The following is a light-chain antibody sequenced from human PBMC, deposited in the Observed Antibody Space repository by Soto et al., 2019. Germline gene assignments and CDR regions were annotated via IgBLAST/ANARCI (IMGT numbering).Light chain of an antibody. Sequence: EIVLTPSPGTLSLSPGERATLSCRASQSVSSSYLAWYQHKPGQAPRLLIYGASSRATGLPDRLSRSGSGTEFTLTLRTLPSEDFAVYYSQQYNNWPRTFGQGPRW. CDR2: GAS. J-gene: IGKJ1*01. CDR1: QSVSSSY. CDR3: QQYNNWPRT. V-gene: IGKV3-20*01.